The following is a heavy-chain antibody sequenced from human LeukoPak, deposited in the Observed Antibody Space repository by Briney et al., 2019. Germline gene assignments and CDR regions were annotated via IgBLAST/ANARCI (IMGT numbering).Heavy chain of an antibody. CDR2: IWYDGSNK. J-gene: IGHJ4*02. Sequence: PGGSLRPSCAASGFTFSSYGMHWVRQAPGKGLEWVAVIWYDGSNKYYADYVKGRFTISRDNSKNTLYLQMNSLRDEDTAVYYCARDRDYVWGSYYYFDYWGQGTLVTVSS. CDR1: GFTFSSYG. D-gene: IGHD3-16*01. V-gene: IGHV3-33*01. CDR3: ARDRDYVWGSYYYFDY.